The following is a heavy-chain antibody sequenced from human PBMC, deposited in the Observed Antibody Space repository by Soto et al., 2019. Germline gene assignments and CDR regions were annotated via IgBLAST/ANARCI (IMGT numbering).Heavy chain of an antibody. Sequence: SVKVSCKASGYTFTGYFMHWVRQAPGQGLEWMGWINPNGGGTNYAQKFQGRVTMTRDTSISTAYMELSKLRSDDAAVYYCARDGYDRHFDYWGQGTLVTVSS. V-gene: IGHV1-2*02. CDR2: INPNGGGT. D-gene: IGHD1-1*01. J-gene: IGHJ4*02. CDR3: ARDGYDRHFDY. CDR1: GYTFTGYF.